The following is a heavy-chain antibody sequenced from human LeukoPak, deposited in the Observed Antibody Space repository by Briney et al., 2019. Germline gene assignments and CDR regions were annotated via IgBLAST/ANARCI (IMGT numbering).Heavy chain of an antibody. J-gene: IGHJ4*02. CDR1: GVTFSSYA. CDR2: ISYDGSNK. Sequence: GSLRLSCAASGVTFSSYAMHWVRQAPGKGLEWVAVISYDGSNKYYADSVKGRFTISRDNSKNTLYLQMNSLRAEDTAVYYCAKLTSVDYWGQGTLVTVSS. CDR3: AKLTSVDY. D-gene: IGHD3-16*01. V-gene: IGHV3-30-3*01.